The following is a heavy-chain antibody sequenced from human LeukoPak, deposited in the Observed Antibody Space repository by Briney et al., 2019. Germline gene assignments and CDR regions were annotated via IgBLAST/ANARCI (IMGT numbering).Heavy chain of an antibody. D-gene: IGHD3-22*01. V-gene: IGHV3-23*01. Sequence: GGSLRLSCAASGFAFSSYAMSWVRQVPGKGLEWVSAISGSSGDTFYVDSVKGRFTISRDNSKNTLYLQMNSLRAEDTAVYFCAKLPWVHYYDGSGYHRTFDSWGQGTLVTVSS. CDR3: AKLPWVHYYDGSGYHRTFDS. J-gene: IGHJ4*02. CDR1: GFAFSSYA. CDR2: ISGSSGDT.